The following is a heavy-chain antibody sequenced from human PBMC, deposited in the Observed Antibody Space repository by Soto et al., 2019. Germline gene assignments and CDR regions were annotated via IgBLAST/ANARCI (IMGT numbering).Heavy chain of an antibody. CDR2: ISSSSSYT. D-gene: IGHD2-15*01. CDR3: ARDLGYCSGGSCHGSYYGMDV. CDR1: GFTFSDYY. J-gene: IGHJ6*02. V-gene: IGHV3-11*06. Sequence: LRLSCAASGFTFSDYYMSWIRQAPGKGLEWVSYISSSSSYTNYADSVKGRFTISRDNAKNSLYLQMNSLRAEDTAVYYCARDLGYCSGGSCHGSYYGMDVWGQGTTVTVSS.